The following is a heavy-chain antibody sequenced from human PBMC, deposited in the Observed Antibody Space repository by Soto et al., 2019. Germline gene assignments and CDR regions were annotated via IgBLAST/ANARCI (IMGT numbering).Heavy chain of an antibody. D-gene: IGHD6-6*01. J-gene: IGHJ4*02. CDR1: GFTFSSYA. CDR2: ISGSGGST. Sequence: GGSLRLSCAASGFTFSSYAMSWVRQAPGKGLEWVSAISGSGGSTYYADSVKGRFTISRDNSKNTLYLQMNSLRAEDTAVYYCAKGHLAYSSSPPVGYWGQGTLVTVSS. CDR3: AKGHLAYSSSPPVGY. V-gene: IGHV3-23*01.